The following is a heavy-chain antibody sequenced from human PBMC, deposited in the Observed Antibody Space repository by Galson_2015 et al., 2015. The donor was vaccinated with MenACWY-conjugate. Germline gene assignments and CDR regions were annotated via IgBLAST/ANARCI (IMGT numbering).Heavy chain of an antibody. CDR3: ARDRLDREVATILNAFEI. D-gene: IGHD5-12*01. CDR2: ILHDESSK. J-gene: IGHJ3*02. V-gene: IGHV3-30*04. CDR1: GFTFNTYA. Sequence: SLRLSCAASGFTFNTYAMHWVRQAPGKGLEWVAAILHDESSKYYTDSVKGRFTISRDNSKNTLYLRMNGLRTEDTAVYYRARDRLDREVATILNAFEIWGQGTMVAVSS.